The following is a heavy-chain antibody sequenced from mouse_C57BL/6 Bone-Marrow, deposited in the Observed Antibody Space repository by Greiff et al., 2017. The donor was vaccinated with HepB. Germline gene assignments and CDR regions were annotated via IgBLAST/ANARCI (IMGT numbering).Heavy chain of an antibody. Sequence: VQLQQSGPELVKPGASVKISCKASGYAFSSSWMNWVKQRPGKGLEWIGRIYPGDGDTNYNGKFKGKATLTADKSSSTAYMQLSSLTSEDSAVYFCARRDYRGFAYWGQGTLVTVSA. CDR3: ARRDYRGFAY. D-gene: IGHD1-1*02. CDR1: GYAFSSSW. J-gene: IGHJ3*01. V-gene: IGHV1-82*01. CDR2: IYPGDGDT.